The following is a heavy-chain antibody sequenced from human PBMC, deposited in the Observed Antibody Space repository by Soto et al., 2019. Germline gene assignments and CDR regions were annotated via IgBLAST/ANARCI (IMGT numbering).Heavy chain of an antibody. V-gene: IGHV1-18*01. CDR2: IRSYNNST. CDR3: ARHGNGDDY. D-gene: IGHD2-8*01. CDR1: GYTFTSYG. J-gene: IGHJ4*02. Sequence: ASVKVSCKASGYTFTSYGVNWVRQAPGQGLEWMGWIRSYNNSTNYAQKLQGRVTMTTDTSTNTAYMELRSLRSDDTAVYYCARHGNGDDYWGQGPLVTVSS.